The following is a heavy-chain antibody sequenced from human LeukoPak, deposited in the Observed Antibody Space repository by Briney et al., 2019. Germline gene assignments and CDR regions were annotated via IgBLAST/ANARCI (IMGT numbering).Heavy chain of an antibody. V-gene: IGHV4-59*01. J-gene: IGHJ4*02. CDR1: GGSISSYY. Sequence: SETLSLTCTVSGGSISSYYWSWIRQPPGKGLEWIGYIYYSGSTNYNPSLKSRVTISVDTSKNRFSLKLSSVTAADTAVYYCARVGKAVAGTVYWGQGTLVTVSS. D-gene: IGHD6-19*01. CDR3: ARVGKAVAGTVY. CDR2: IYYSGST.